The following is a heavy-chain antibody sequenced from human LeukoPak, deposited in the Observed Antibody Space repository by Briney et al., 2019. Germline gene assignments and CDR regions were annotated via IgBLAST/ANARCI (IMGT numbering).Heavy chain of an antibody. D-gene: IGHD2-21*02. CDR3: AGEVKARSYCGGDCYLDYMDV. J-gene: IGHJ6*03. Sequence: ASVKVSCKASGYTFTSYYMHWVRQAPGQGLEWMGIINPSGCSTSYAQKLQGRVTMTTDTSTSTAYMELRSLRSDDTAVYYCAGEVKARSYCGGDCYLDYMDVWGKGTTVTVSS. CDR2: INPSGCST. V-gene: IGHV1-46*01. CDR1: GYTFTSYY.